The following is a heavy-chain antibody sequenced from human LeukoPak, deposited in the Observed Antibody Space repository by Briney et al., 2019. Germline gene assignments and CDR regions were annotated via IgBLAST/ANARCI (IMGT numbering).Heavy chain of an antibody. CDR3: AKLVDEAY. J-gene: IGHJ4*02. V-gene: IGHV3-23*01. CDR1: GFTFSSSG. D-gene: IGHD2-8*02. CDR2: ISGSGGST. Sequence: GGSLRLSCAASGFTFSSSGMSWVRQAPGTGLEWVSTISGSGGSTYYADSVKGRFTISRDISKNTLYLQMNSLRAEDTAVYYCAKLVDEAYWGQGTLVTVSS.